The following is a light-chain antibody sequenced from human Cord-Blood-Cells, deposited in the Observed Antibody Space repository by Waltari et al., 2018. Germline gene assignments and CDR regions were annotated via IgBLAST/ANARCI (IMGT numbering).Light chain of an antibody. CDR1: QSVLYSSNNKNY. CDR3: QQYYSTIT. V-gene: IGKV4-1*01. J-gene: IGKJ5*01. Sequence: DIVMTPSPHSLAVSLGGRPTINCQSSQSVLYSSNNKNYLAWYQQKPGQPPKLLIYWASTRESGVPDRFSGSGSGTDFTLTISSLQAEDVAVYYCQQYYSTITFGQGTRLEIK. CDR2: WAS.